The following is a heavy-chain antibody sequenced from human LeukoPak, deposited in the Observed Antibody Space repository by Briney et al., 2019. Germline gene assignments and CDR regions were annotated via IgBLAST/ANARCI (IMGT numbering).Heavy chain of an antibody. CDR2: IYYSGST. D-gene: IGHD5-18*01. Sequence: PSETLSLTCTVSGGSISSGGYYWSWIRQHPGKGLEWIGYIYYSGSTYYNPSLKSRVTISVDTSKNQFSLKLSSVTAADTAVYYCARGTVPDTAAGNWYDPWGQGTLVTVSS. CDR1: GGSISSGGYY. CDR3: ARGTVPDTAAGNWYDP. J-gene: IGHJ5*02. V-gene: IGHV4-31*03.